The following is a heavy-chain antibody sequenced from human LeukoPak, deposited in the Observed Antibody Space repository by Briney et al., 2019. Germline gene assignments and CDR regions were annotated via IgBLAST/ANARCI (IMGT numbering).Heavy chain of an antibody. J-gene: IGHJ6*03. D-gene: IGHD3-9*01. CDR3: ARVQYYDILTGYSHYYYMDV. CDR2: IYSGGST. Sequence: GGSLRLSCAASGFTVSSNYMSWVRQAPGKGLEWVSVIYSGGSTYYADSVKGRFTISRDNPKNTLYLQMNSLRAEGTAVYYCARVQYYDILTGYSHYYYMDVWGKGTTVTISS. V-gene: IGHV3-53*01. CDR1: GFTVSSNY.